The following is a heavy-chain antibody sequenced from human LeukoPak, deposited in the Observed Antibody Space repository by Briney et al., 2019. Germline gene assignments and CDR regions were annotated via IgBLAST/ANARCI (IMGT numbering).Heavy chain of an antibody. CDR2: IYPGDSDT. D-gene: IGHD3-16*01. CDR3: AIFDFLFGEIDNWFDP. J-gene: IGHJ5*02. V-gene: IGHV5-51*01. CDR1: GYNFTIYW. Sequence: GESLKISCKGSGYNFTIYWIGWVRQMPGKGLEWMGIIYPGDSDTRYSPSFQGQVTISADKSISTAYLQWSSLKASDTAMYYCAIFDFLFGEIDNWFDPWGQGTQVTVFS.